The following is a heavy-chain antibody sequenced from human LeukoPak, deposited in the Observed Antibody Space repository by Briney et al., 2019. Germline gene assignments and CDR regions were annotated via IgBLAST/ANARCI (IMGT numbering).Heavy chain of an antibody. D-gene: IGHD5-24*01. CDR3: ARDWDGYNFIGYYYYGMDV. Sequence: GGSLRLSCAASGFTFSDYYMSWVRQAPGKGLEWVAVIWYDGSNKYYADSVKGRFTISRDNSKNTLYLQMNSLRAEDTAVYYCARDWDGYNFIGYYYYGMDVWGQGTTVTVSS. CDR1: GFTFSDYY. V-gene: IGHV3-33*08. CDR2: IWYDGSNK. J-gene: IGHJ6*02.